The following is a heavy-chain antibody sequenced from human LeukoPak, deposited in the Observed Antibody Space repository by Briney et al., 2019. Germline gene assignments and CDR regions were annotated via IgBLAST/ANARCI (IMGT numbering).Heavy chain of an antibody. CDR2: FYYSGNT. D-gene: IGHD3-22*01. J-gene: IGHJ4*02. CDR1: GGSISSSSYY. Sequence: SETLSLTCTVSGGSISSSSYYWGWIRQPPGKGLEWIGTFYYSGNTYYNPSLKSRVTISVDTSKNQFSLKLSSVTAADTAVYYCARSSYDSSGYYGYWGQGTLVTVSS. CDR3: ARSSYDSSGYYGY. V-gene: IGHV4-39*07.